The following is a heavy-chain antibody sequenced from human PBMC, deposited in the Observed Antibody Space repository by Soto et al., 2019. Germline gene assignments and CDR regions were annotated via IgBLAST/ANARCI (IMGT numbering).Heavy chain of an antibody. D-gene: IGHD3-10*01. V-gene: IGHV1-3*01. Sequence: GASVKVSCKASGYTFTSYAIHWVRQAPGQRLEWMGWINAGNGNTRYSQKFQGRVTITRDTSASTAYMELSSLRSEDTAVYYCARDHYYGSGSYNYFDYWGQGTLVTVSS. CDR3: ARDHYYGSGSYNYFDY. CDR1: GYTFTSYA. J-gene: IGHJ4*02. CDR2: INAGNGNT.